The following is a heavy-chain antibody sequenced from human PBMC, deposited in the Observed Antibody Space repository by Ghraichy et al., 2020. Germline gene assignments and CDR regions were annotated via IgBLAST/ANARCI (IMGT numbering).Heavy chain of an antibody. CDR1: GGSFSGYY. CDR3: ARACVSIVVVPAAPEDGMDV. Sequence: SETLSLTCAVYGGSFSGYYWSWIRQPPGKGLEWIGEINHSGSTNYNPSLKSRVTISVDTSKNQFSLKLSSVTAADTAVYYCARACVSIVVVPAAPEDGMDVWGQGTTVTVSS. CDR2: INHSGST. V-gene: IGHV4-34*01. D-gene: IGHD2-2*01. J-gene: IGHJ6*02.